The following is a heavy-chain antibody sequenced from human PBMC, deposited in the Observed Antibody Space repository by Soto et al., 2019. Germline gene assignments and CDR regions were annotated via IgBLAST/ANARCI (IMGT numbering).Heavy chain of an antibody. CDR2: ISSHNDNT. J-gene: IGHJ5*02. CDR1: GYTYTKHG. Sequence: GSVKFSCKTSGYTYTKHGINWVLQAQEHGLEWLGWISSHNDNTNYAQKLQGRVTLTTDTSTNTAYMELRNLRSDDTALYYCAKGIYFDSSGNNWFDPWGQGTLVTVSS. V-gene: IGHV1-18*04. D-gene: IGHD3-22*01. CDR3: AKGIYFDSSGNNWFDP.